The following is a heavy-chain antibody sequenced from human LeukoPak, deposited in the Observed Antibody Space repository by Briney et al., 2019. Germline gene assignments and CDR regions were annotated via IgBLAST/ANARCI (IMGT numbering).Heavy chain of an antibody. V-gene: IGHV1-3*03. D-gene: IGHD5-12*01. Sequence: ASVKVSCKASGYTFTSYAMHWVRQAPGQRLGWMGWINAGNGNTKYSQEFQGRVTITRDTSASTAYMELSSLRSEDMAVYYCARGPGYSGYDSYYFDYWGQGTLVTVSS. CDR2: INAGNGNT. CDR1: GYTFTSYA. J-gene: IGHJ4*02. CDR3: ARGPGYSGYDSYYFDY.